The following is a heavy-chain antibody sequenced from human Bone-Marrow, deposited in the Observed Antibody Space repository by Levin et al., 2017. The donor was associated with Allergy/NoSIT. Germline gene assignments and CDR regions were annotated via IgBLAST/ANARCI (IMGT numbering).Heavy chain of an antibody. Sequence: GESLKISCAASGFSFSSFAMDWVRQSPGKGLEWVASISFSSSYIYYADSLKGRFTISRDNARNELYLHTDSLRADDTAVYYCTTTLAARPVYWGQGTVVTVSS. D-gene: IGHD6-6*01. CDR1: GFSFSSFA. CDR2: ISFSSSYI. V-gene: IGHV3-21*01. J-gene: IGHJ4*02. CDR3: TTTLAARPVY.